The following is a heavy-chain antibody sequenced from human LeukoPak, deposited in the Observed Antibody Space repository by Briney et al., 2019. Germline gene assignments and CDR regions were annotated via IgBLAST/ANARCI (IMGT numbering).Heavy chain of an antibody. CDR3: GSMGYSYGYSSDY. CDR1: GYTFSGYY. CDR2: INPNSGDT. V-gene: IGHV1-2*02. D-gene: IGHD5-18*01. J-gene: IGHJ4*02. Sequence: GASVKVSCKASGYTFSGYYMHWVRQAPGQGLEWMGWINPNSGDTNYAQKFQGRVTMTRDTSISTAYMELSRLRSDDTAVYYCGSMGYSYGYSSDYWGQGTLVTVSS.